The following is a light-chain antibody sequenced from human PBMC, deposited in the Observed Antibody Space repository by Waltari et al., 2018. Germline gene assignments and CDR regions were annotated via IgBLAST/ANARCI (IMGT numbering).Light chain of an antibody. V-gene: IGLV1-47*01. CDR3: AGWDDNLSVV. J-gene: IGLJ2*01. CDR2: RIN. Sequence: QSVLTQPPAASGTPGQRVTISCAGSTSNIGTNYVNWYQKFPGAAPKLLIYRINPRPSGGPDRFSGSKSGTSVALVISGLRSEDEADYFCAGWDDNLSVVFGGGTKLTVL. CDR1: TSNIGTNY.